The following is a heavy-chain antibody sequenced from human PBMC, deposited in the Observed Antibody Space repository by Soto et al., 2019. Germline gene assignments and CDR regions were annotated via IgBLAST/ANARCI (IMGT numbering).Heavy chain of an antibody. D-gene: IGHD3-10*01. CDR2: IYYTGST. J-gene: IGHJ6*02. CDR3: ARSVGTGGNYYYGMDV. Sequence: SETLSLTCTVSGGSISSYYWSWIRQPPGKGLEWIGYIYYTGSTSYNPSLKSRVTISVDTSKNQFSLKVTSVTAADTAVYYCARSVGTGGNYYYGMDVWGQGTTVTVSS. CDR1: GGSISSYY. V-gene: IGHV4-59*01.